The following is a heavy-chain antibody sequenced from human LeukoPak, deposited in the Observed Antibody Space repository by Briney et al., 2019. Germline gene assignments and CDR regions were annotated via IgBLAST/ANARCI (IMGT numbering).Heavy chain of an antibody. CDR3: ARDNSVGDITWWFDP. D-gene: IGHD3-16*02. CDR1: GYTFITYY. V-gene: IGHV1-46*01. J-gene: IGHJ5*02. Sequence: ASVKVSCKASGYTFITYYMHWVRQAPGQGLEWMGLINPSGSSTLYAQKFQGRVTMTRDMSTTTDYMELSSLRSEDTAVYYCARDNSVGDITWWFDPWGQGTLGTVSS. CDR2: INPSGSST.